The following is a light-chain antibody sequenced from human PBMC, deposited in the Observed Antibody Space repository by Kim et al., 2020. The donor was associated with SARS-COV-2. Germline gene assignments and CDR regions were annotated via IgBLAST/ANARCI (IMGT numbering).Light chain of an antibody. CDR2: DNN. CDR3: GSWDSSLSGYV. J-gene: IGLJ1*01. CDR1: SSTVANNY. V-gene: IGLV1-51*01. Sequence: GQKGTISCSVSSSTVANNYVSWYRQFPGTAPQLLIYDNNKRPSGIPDRFSGSKSGTSATLGITGLQTGDEADYYCGSWDSSLSGYVFGSGTKVTVL.